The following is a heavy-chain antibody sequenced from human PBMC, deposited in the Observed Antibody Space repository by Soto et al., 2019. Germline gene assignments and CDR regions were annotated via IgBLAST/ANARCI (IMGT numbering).Heavy chain of an antibody. V-gene: IGHV4-31*03. J-gene: IGHJ6*03. CDR1: GGSISSGGYY. Sequence: PSETLSLTCTVSGGSISSGGYYWSWIRQHPGKGLEWIGYIYYSGSTYYNPSLKSRVTISVDTSKNQFSLKLSSVTAADTAVYYCARVSLEYSSSVYYYYMDVWGKGTTVTVS. CDR2: IYYSGST. D-gene: IGHD6-6*01. CDR3: ARVSLEYSSSVYYYYMDV.